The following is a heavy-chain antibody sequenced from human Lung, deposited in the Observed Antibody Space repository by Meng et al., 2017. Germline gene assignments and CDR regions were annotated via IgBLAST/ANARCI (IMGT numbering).Heavy chain of an antibody. D-gene: IGHD6-13*01. CDR1: GYNFPDYW. V-gene: IGHV1-2*06. J-gene: IGHJ4*02. CDR2: IDPKSGDT. Sequence: QVRLVQSWAEVKKPGASVKVSCKPSGYNFPDYWLHWVRRAPGHGLEWMGRIDPKSGDTHYAQRFQGRVTMTGDTSISTAYMELSGLRSDDTAMYYCARDEDISAAGKLFGDYWGQGTLVTVSS. CDR3: ARDEDISAAGKLFGDY.